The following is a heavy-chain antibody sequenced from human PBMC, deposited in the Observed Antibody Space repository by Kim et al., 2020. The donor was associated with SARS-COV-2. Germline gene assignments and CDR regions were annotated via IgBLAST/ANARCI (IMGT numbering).Heavy chain of an antibody. CDR1: GFTFSSYS. J-gene: IGHJ6*02. D-gene: IGHD5-18*01. CDR3: ARSPVGIQLWFLYYGMDV. Sequence: GGSLRLSCAASGFTFSSYSMNWVRQAPGKGLEWVSSISSSSSYIYYADSVKGRFTISRDNAKNSLYLQMNSLRAEDTAVYYCARSPVGIQLWFLYYGMDVWGQGTTVTVSS. CDR2: ISSSSSYI. V-gene: IGHV3-21*01.